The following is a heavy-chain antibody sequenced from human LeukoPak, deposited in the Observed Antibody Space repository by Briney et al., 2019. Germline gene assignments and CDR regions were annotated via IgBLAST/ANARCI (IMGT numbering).Heavy chain of an antibody. D-gene: IGHD1-1*01. CDR1: GFTFSSYE. CDR2: ISSSGSTI. J-gene: IGHJ4*02. CDR3: AGDRQINWNDARYFDY. Sequence: GGSLRLFCAASGFTFSSYEMNWVRQAPGKGLEWVSYISSSGSTIYYADSVKGRFTISRDNAKNSLYLQMNSLRAEDTAVYYCAGDRQINWNDARYFDYWGQGTLVTVSS. V-gene: IGHV3-48*03.